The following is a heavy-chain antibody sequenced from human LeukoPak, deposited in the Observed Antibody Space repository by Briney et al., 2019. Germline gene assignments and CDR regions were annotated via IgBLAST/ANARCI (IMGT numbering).Heavy chain of an antibody. V-gene: IGHV4-4*07. D-gene: IGHD1-26*01. CDR2: IYTGGST. CDR3: AREGWEPLRAFDI. CDR1: GGSISSYY. Sequence: SETLSLTCTVSGGSISSYYWSWIRQPAGKGLEWIGRIYTGGSTNYNPSLRSRVTISVDKSKNQFPLKLSSVTAADTAVYYCAREGWEPLRAFDIWGQGTMVTVSS. J-gene: IGHJ3*02.